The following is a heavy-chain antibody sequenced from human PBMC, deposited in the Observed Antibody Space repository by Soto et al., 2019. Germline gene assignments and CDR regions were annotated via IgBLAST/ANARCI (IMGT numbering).Heavy chain of an antibody. CDR2: INPSGGST. Sequence: GASVKVSCKASGYTFTSYYMHWVRQAPGQGLEWKGIINPSGGSTSYAQKFQGRVTMTRDTSTSTVYMELSSLRSEDTAVYFCARGFYYDSSGSGDAFDIWGQGTMVTVSS. D-gene: IGHD3-22*01. CDR3: ARGFYYDSSGSGDAFDI. J-gene: IGHJ3*02. V-gene: IGHV1-46*01. CDR1: GYTFTSYY.